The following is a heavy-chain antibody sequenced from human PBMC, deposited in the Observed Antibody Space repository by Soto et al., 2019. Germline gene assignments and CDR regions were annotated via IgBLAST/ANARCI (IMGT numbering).Heavy chain of an antibody. CDR3: TTDYPDVLLWFGELSGAFDI. CDR1: GFTFSNAW. J-gene: IGHJ3*02. D-gene: IGHD3-10*01. V-gene: IGHV3-15*01. Sequence: GGSLRLSCAASGFTFSNAWMSWVRQAPGKGLEWVGRIKSKTDGGTTDYAAPVKGRFTISRDDSKNTLYLQMNSMKTEDTAVYYCTTDYPDVLLWFGELSGAFDIWGQGTMVTVSS. CDR2: IKSKTDGGTT.